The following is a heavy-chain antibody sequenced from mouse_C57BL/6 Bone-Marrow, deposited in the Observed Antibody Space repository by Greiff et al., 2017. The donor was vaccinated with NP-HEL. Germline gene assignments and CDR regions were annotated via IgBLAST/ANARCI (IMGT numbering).Heavy chain of an antibody. V-gene: IGHV3-1*01. CDR3: ARGAEGRRGYFDY. Sequence: DVKLQESGPGMVKPSQSLSLTCTVTGYSITSGYDWHWIRHFPGNKLEWMGYISYSGSTNYNPSLKSRISITHDTSKNHFFLKLNSVTTEDTATYYCARGAEGRRGYFDYWGQGTTLTVSS. D-gene: IGHD3-3*01. J-gene: IGHJ2*01. CDR1: GYSITSGYD. CDR2: ISYSGST.